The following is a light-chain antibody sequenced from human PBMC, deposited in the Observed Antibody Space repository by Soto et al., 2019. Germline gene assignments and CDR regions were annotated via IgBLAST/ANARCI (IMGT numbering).Light chain of an antibody. CDR2: KAY. J-gene: IGKJ5*01. V-gene: IGKV1-5*03. Sequence: DIQMTQSPSTLSASVGDRVTITCRASQSVTTWLAWYQQKPGKAPKLLIYKAYNLESGLPSRFTGSGSGTEFTLTIRSLQSDDFATYYCKQYSTYPITFGQGTRLENK. CDR3: KQYSTYPIT. CDR1: QSVTTW.